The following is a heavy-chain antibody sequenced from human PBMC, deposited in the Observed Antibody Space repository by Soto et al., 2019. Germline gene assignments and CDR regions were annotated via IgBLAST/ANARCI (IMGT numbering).Heavy chain of an antibody. J-gene: IGHJ4*02. CDR3: ARGTGKYSYGYVNY. V-gene: IGHV1-18*01. CDR2: ISAYNGNT. CDR1: GYTFTSYG. Sequence: ASVKVSCKASGYTFTSYGISWVRQAPGQGLEWMGWISAYNGNTNYAQKFQGRVTVSTDTSTSTAYMELRSLISDDTAVYYCARGTGKYSYGYVNYWGQGILVTVSS. D-gene: IGHD5-18*01.